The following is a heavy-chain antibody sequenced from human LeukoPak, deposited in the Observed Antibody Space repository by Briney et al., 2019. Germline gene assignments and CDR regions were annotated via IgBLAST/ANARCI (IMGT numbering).Heavy chain of an antibody. CDR2: INSEGSTI. CDR1: GITFSTYW. D-gene: IGHD5-18*01. V-gene: IGHV3-74*01. J-gene: IGHJ4*02. CDR3: AKDIQGAN. Sequence: AGGSLRLSCAGSGITFSTYWMHWVRQAPGKGLVWVSRINSEGSTISYADSVKGRFTISRDNAKNTLFLQMNSLRAEDTALYYCAKDIQGANWGQGTLVTVSS.